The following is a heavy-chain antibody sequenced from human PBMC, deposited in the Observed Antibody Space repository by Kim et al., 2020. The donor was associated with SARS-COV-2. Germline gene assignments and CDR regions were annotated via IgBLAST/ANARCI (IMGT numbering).Heavy chain of an antibody. CDR1: GGSFSGYY. CDR2: INHSGST. J-gene: IGHJ6*02. D-gene: IGHD6-13*01. CDR3: ARGGVARIAAAGTRYYYGMDV. V-gene: IGHV4-34*01. Sequence: SETLSLTCAVYGGSFSGYYWSWIRQPPGKGLEWIGEINHSGSTNYNPSLKSRVTISVDTSKNQFSLKLSSVTAADTAVYYCARGGVARIAAAGTRYYYGMDVWGQGTTVTVSS.